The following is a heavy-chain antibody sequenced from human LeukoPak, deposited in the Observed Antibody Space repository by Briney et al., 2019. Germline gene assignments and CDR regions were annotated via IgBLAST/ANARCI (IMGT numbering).Heavy chain of an antibody. CDR1: GYTFTSYA. CDR2: INDGKGNT. J-gene: IGHJ4*02. CDR3: ARTISSASSRWSSDY. V-gene: IGHV1-3*01. Sequence: GASVKVSCKASGYTFTSYAMHWVRQAPGQRLEWMGWINDGKGNTKYAQEFQGRVTMTTDTSTSTAYMEVRSLRSDDTAVYYCARTISSASSRWSSDYWGQGTLVTVSS. D-gene: IGHD6-19*01.